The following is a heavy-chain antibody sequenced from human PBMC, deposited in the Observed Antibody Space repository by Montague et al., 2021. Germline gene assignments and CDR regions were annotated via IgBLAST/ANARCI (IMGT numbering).Heavy chain of an antibody. CDR1: GASITSNIYY. V-gene: IGHV4-39*07. CDR2: IYYSGNS. D-gene: IGHD6-13*01. CDR3: ARVFSGWYVGWFDP. J-gene: IGHJ5*02. Sequence: SETLSLTCTVSGASITSNIYYWGWIRQSPGKGLEWIGSIYYSGNSFYQPSLKSRITMAVDTSKNQFSLKLSSVTAADTAIYYCARVFSGWYVGWFDPWSQGTLVTVSS.